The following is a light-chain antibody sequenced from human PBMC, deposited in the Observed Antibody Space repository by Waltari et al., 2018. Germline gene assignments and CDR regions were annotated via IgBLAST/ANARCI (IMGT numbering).Light chain of an antibody. Sequence: SYILTQPPSVSVAPGQAASITRGGADIGGRRGHWYQQRPGPAPILIVFDDSDRPSGIPERFSGSRSGNTATLTISRVEAGDEADYFCHLWDGLLDHVVFGGGTKLTVL. V-gene: IGLV3-21*02. CDR1: DIGGRR. CDR2: DDS. CDR3: HLWDGLLDHVV. J-gene: IGLJ2*01.